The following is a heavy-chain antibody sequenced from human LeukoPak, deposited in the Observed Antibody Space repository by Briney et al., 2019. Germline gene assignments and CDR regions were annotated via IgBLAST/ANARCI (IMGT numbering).Heavy chain of an antibody. Sequence: SETLSLTCAVYGGSFSGYYWSWIRQPPGKGLEWIGEINHSGSTNYNPSLKSRVTISVDTSKNQFSLKLSSVTAADTAVYYCAKYQRYSGYENWGQGTLVTVSS. CDR2: INHSGST. J-gene: IGHJ4*02. CDR3: AKYQRYSGYEN. V-gene: IGHV4-34*01. D-gene: IGHD5-12*01. CDR1: GGSFSGYY.